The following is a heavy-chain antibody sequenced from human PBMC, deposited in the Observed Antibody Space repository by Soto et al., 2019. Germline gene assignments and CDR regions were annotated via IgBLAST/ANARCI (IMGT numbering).Heavy chain of an antibody. J-gene: IGHJ4*02. CDR2: LFWDNDK. CDR3: THSTRMVGCSGGNCYFFAH. Sequence: QITLKEPGPTLVKPTQTLTLTCTCSGFSVSTSGVGMGWIRQAPGKGLEWLALLFWDNDKRYSPSLKSRLTITEDANKNTLVLTMTNMDPVDTGKYYCTHSTRMVGCSGGNCYFFAHWGQRTLVTVSS. D-gene: IGHD2-15*01. CDR1: GFSVSTSGVG. V-gene: IGHV2-5*02.